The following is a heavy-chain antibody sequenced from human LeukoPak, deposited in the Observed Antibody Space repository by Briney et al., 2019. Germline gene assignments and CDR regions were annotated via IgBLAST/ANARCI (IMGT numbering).Heavy chain of an antibody. V-gene: IGHV3-33*01. D-gene: IGHD5-24*01. CDR1: GFTFTRYG. CDR3: ARDPMRRFPAIERFMDV. Sequence: PGRSLKLSCAASGFTFTRYGIHWVRQAPGKGLEWVAFIWHDGSRKDYADSVKGRFTVSRDDSRNTVNLQVNNVKVEDTAVYFCARDPMRRFPAIERFMDVWGLGTSVTVSS. J-gene: IGHJ6*02. CDR2: IWHDGSRK.